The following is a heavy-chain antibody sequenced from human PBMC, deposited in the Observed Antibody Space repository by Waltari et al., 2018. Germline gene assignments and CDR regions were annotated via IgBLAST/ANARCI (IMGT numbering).Heavy chain of an antibody. D-gene: IGHD4-17*01. J-gene: IGHJ6*03. CDR2: ICHTGNT. CDR3: ARGDGDLDYDYYYMDV. Sequence: VQLQESGPGLVKPSETLSLTCTVSGGSMSNFYWSWIRQPPGKGPEWIGYICHTGNTKYNPSRKGRVIISVDTSKKQFSLKVRSLTAADTAVYYWARGDGDLDYDYYYMDVWGKGTTVTVSS. CDR1: GGSMSNFY. V-gene: IGHV4-59*13.